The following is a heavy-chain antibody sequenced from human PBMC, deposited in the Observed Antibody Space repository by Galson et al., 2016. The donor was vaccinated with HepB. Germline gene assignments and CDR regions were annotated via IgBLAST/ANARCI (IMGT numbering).Heavy chain of an antibody. V-gene: IGHV3-23*01. Sequence: SLRLSCAASGLSFTNHAMSWVRHSPGKGLEWVSLISGSGVSTYYADSVKGRFTISRHNFKNTLYLQMNRLRLEDTAVYYCGKLGGDYYHWYFDLWGRGTLATVSS. CDR2: ISGSGVST. D-gene: IGHD3-22*01. CDR3: GKLGGDYYHWYFDL. J-gene: IGHJ2*01. CDR1: GLSFTNHA.